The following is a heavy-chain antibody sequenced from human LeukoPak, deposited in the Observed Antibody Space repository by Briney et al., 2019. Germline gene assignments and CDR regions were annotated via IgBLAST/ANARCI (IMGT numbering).Heavy chain of an antibody. CDR2: INPSGGST. D-gene: IGHD6-13*01. J-gene: IGHJ6*02. CDR3: ARAYSSSWYPYYYYGMDV. V-gene: IGHV1-46*01. Sequence: GASVKVSCKASGYTFTSYYMHWMRQAPGQGLEWMGIINPSGGSTSYAQKFQGRVTMTRDTSTSTVYMELSSLRSEDTAVYYCARAYSSSWYPYYYYGMDVWGQGTTVTVSS. CDR1: GYTFTSYY.